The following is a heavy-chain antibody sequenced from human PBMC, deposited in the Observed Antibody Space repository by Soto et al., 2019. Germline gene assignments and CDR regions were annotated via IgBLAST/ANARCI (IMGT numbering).Heavy chain of an antibody. CDR2: IDPKNGNT. J-gene: IGHJ4*02. D-gene: IGHD2-2*01. CDR1: GYTFTTFG. CDR3: AKEYCDSSRCFLPDY. V-gene: IGHV1-18*01. Sequence: ASVKVSCKASGYTFTTFGISWVRQAPGQGLEWMGWIDPKNGNTKDAQTFQGRVTMTTDTSTSTAYMDLRSLRSADTAVYYCAKEYCDSSRCFLPDYWGQGDLVTVSS.